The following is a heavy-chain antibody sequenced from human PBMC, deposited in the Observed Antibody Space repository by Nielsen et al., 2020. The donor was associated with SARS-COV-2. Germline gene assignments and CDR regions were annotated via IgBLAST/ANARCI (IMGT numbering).Heavy chain of an antibody. D-gene: IGHD2-2*01. J-gene: IGHJ6*02. Sequence: WIRQPPGKGLEWIGEINHSGSTNYNPSLKSRVTISVDKSKNQFSLKLSSVTAADTAVYYCATQRDIVVVPAAREYGMDVWGQGTTVTVSS. V-gene: IGHV4-34*01. CDR3: ATQRDIVVVPAAREYGMDV. CDR2: INHSGST.